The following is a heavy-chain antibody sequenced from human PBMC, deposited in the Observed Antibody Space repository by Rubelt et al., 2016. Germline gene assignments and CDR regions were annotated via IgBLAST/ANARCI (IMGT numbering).Heavy chain of an antibody. CDR1: GYTFTSYG. Sequence: QVQLVQSGAEVKKPGASVKVSCKASGYTFTSYGISWVRQAPGQGLERMGGIIPILGIANYAQKFQGRVTITADKSTSTAYMELSSLRSEDTAVYYCARFNRIVGASYYYGMDVWGQGTTVTVSS. D-gene: IGHD1-26*01. J-gene: IGHJ6*02. CDR2: IIPILGIA. CDR3: ARFNRIVGASYYYGMDV. V-gene: IGHV1-69*10.